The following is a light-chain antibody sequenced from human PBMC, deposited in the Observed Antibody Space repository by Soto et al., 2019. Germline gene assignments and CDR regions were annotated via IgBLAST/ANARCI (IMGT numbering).Light chain of an antibody. CDR2: DAS. J-gene: IGKJ5*01. V-gene: IGKV3D-15*01. Sequence: EIVFTHSPGTLSFSPVERATLSCRASQSVSTTYLAWYQQKPDQAPRLLIYDASKRATGIPARFSGGGSGTDFTLTISSLQSEDFAVYSCQQYNNWPPLTFGQGTRLEI. CDR1: QSVSTTY. CDR3: QQYNNWPPLT.